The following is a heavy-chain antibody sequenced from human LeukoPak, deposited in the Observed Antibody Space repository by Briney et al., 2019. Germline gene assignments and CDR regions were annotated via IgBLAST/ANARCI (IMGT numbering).Heavy chain of an antibody. CDR2: IYPGDSDT. D-gene: IGHD6-19*01. J-gene: IGHJ3*02. V-gene: IGHV5-51*01. CDR3: ARHRQWLGDAFDI. CDR1: GYSFTSYW. Sequence: GESLKISRKGSGYSFTSYWIGWVRQMPGKGLEWMGIIYPGDSDTRYSPSFQGQVTISADKSISTAYLQWSSLKASDTAMYYCARHRQWLGDAFDIWGQGTMVTVSS.